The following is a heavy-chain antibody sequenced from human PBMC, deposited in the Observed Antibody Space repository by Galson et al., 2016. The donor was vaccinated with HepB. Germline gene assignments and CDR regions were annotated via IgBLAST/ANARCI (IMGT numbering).Heavy chain of an antibody. J-gene: IGHJ4*02. V-gene: IGHV1-46*01. CDR3: ARDRLATRYYYLDY. D-gene: IGHD3-16*01. CDR2: INPSTGST. CDR1: GYSFTSYY. Sequence: SVKVSCKASGYSFTSYYMHWVRQAPGQGLEWMGIINPSTGSTEYAQNFQGRVTMTRDTSTSSVYMELSSLRSEDTAVFYCARDRLATRYYYLDYWGQGTLVTVSS.